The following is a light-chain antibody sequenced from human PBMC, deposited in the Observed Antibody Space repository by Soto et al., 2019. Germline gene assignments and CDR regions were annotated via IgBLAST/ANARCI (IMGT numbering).Light chain of an antibody. J-gene: IGLJ2*01. V-gene: IGLV1-51*01. CDR3: GAWDSGLSVV. CDR2: DDI. Sequence: QSVLTQPPSVSAAPGQKVTISCSGTSSNVGNHFVCWYQQVPGAAPKLLIYDDIKRPSGIPDRFSGSKSGTSAILTITGLEAADEAVYYCGAWDSGLSVVFGGGTKLTVL. CDR1: SSNVGNHF.